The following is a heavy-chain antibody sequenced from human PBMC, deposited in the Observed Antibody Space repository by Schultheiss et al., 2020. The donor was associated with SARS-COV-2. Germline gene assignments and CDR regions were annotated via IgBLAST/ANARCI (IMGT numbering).Heavy chain of an antibody. CDR3: ARGEVEQWSSSVGYFDY. J-gene: IGHJ4*02. D-gene: IGHD6-19*01. CDR1: GGSFSGYY. Sequence: SETLSLTCAVYGGSFSGYYWSWIRQHPGKGLEWIGYIYYSGSTNYNPSLKSRVTISVDTSKNQFSLKLSSVTAADTAVYYCARGEVEQWSSSVGYFDYWGQGTLVTVSS. CDR2: IYYSGST. V-gene: IGHV4-59*01.